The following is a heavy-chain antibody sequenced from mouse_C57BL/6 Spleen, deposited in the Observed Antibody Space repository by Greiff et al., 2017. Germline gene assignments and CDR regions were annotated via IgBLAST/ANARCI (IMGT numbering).Heavy chain of an antibody. CDR2: IWSGGST. J-gene: IGHJ4*01. CDR3: ARTGGYDSVYYAMDY. D-gene: IGHD2-4*01. Sequence: QVQLKESGPGLVQPSQSLSITCTVSGFSLTSYGVHWVRQSPGKGLEWLGVIWSGGSTDYNAAFISRLSISKDNSKSQVFFKMNSLQADDTAIYYCARTGGYDSVYYAMDYWGQGTSVTVSS. V-gene: IGHV2-2*01. CDR1: GFSLTSYG.